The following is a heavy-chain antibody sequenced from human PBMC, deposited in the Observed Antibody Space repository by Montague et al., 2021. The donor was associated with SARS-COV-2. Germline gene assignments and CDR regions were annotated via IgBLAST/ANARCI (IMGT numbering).Heavy chain of an antibody. V-gene: IGHV6-1*01. J-gene: IGHJ6*02. CDR2: TYYRSEWYM. D-gene: IGHD3-3*01. CDR3: ARVEYYGFWSGQYDTRYYFYGMDV. CDR1: GDSVSRDSVA. Sequence: CAISGDSVSRDSVAWNWIRQSPSRGLEWLGRTYYRSEWYMDYALSLNSRMTIDPDTSKNEFSLHLNSVTPDDTAVYYCARVEYYGFWSGQYDTRYYFYGMDVWGQGTTVTVSS.